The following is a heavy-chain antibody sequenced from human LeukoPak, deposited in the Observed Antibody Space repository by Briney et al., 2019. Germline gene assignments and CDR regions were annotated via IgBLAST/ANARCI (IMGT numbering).Heavy chain of an antibody. D-gene: IGHD3-3*01. Sequence: GEPLKISVKGSGYSFTSYWIGWVRQMPGKGLEWMGIIYPGDSDNRYSPSFQGQVTISADKSISTAYLQWSSLKASDTAMYYCARHDEDYDFWSGYPYWGQGALVTVSS. CDR3: ARHDEDYDFWSGYPY. V-gene: IGHV5-51*01. CDR1: GYSFTSYW. J-gene: IGHJ4*02. CDR2: IYPGDSDN.